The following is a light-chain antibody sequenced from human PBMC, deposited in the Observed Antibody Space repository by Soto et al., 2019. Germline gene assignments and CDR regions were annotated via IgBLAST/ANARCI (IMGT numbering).Light chain of an antibody. CDR2: WAS. Sequence: DIVMTQSPDSLAVSLVERATINCKSSQSVLYSSNNKNYLAWYQQKPGQPPNLLIFWASTRESGVPDRFSGYGSGTDFTLTISSLQAEDVAVYYCQQYYTTPLTLGGGTKVDIK. J-gene: IGKJ4*01. CDR1: QSVLYSSNNKNY. V-gene: IGKV4-1*01. CDR3: QQYYTTPLT.